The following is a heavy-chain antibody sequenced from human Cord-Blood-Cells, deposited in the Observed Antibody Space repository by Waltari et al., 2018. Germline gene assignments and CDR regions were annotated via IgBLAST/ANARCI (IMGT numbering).Heavy chain of an antibody. J-gene: IGHJ4*02. CDR3: AREVQYYDFWSGYYYFDY. CDR2: IIPILGTA. D-gene: IGHD3-3*01. V-gene: IGHV1-69*01. Sequence: QVQLVQSGAEVKKPGSSVKVSCKASGGTFSSYAISWVRQAPGQGLEWMGGIIPILGTANDAQKFQGRVTITADESTSTAYMELSSLRSEDTAVYYCAREVQYYDFWSGYYYFDYWGQGTLVTVSS. CDR1: GGTFSSYA.